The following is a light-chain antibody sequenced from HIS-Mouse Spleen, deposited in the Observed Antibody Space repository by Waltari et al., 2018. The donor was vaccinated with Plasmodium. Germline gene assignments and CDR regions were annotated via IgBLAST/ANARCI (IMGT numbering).Light chain of an antibody. CDR1: SSDVGSYNL. CDR2: EGS. Sequence: QSALTQPPSVSGSPGQSITISCTGTSSDVGSYNLVSWYQQHPGKAPKPMIYEGSKRPSGVSNRFSGSKSGNTASLTISGLQAEDEADYYCCSYAGSSTHVVFGGGTKLTVL. V-gene: IGLV2-23*01. J-gene: IGLJ2*01. CDR3: CSYAGSSTHVV.